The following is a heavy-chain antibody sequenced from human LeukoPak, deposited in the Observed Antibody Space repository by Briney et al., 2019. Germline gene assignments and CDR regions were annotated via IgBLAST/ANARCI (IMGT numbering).Heavy chain of an antibody. D-gene: IGHD2-15*01. Sequence: KTSETLSLTCTVSGGSISSGGYYWSWIRQHPGKGLEWIGYIYYSGSTYYNPSLKSRVTISVDTSKNQFSLKLSSVTAADTAVYYCVTYCSGGSCPHDAFDIWGQGTMVTVSS. J-gene: IGHJ3*02. V-gene: IGHV4-31*03. CDR3: VTYCSGGSCPHDAFDI. CDR1: GGSISSGGYY. CDR2: IYYSGST.